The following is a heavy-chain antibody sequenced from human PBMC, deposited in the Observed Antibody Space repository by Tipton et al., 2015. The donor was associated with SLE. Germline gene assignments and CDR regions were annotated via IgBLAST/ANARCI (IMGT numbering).Heavy chain of an antibody. J-gene: IGHJ2*01. D-gene: IGHD5-12*01. CDR1: GGSFSGYY. CDR2: INHSGST. V-gene: IGHV4-34*01. Sequence: TLSLTCAVYGGSFSGYYWSWIRQPPGKGLEWIGEINHSGSTNYNPSLKSRVTISVDTSKNQFSLKLSSVTAADTAVYYCARDAKCPITSVEYFDLWGRGTQVTVSS. CDR3: ARDAKCPITSVEYFDL.